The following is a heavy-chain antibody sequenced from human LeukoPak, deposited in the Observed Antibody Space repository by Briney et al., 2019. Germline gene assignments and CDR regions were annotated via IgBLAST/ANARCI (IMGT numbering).Heavy chain of an antibody. J-gene: IGHJ4*02. D-gene: IGHD5-18*01. CDR1: GFTFSFAA. Sequence: GGSLRVSWAASGFTFSFAAMTWVRQGPGRGLEWVSLISASGGSTYYADSVKGRFTISRDNSKNTVYLQMNSLRAEDTALYYCAKDIQGANWGQGTLVTVSS. CDR3: AKDIQGAN. CDR2: ISASGGST. V-gene: IGHV3-23*01.